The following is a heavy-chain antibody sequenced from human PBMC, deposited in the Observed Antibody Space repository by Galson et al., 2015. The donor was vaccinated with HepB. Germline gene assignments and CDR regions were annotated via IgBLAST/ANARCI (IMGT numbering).Heavy chain of an antibody. CDR1: GFSLSTSGMC. D-gene: IGHD3-22*01. CDR3: ARTPYYYDSSPLHIDY. CDR2: IDWDDDK. J-gene: IGHJ4*02. Sequence: PALVKPTQTLTLTCTFSGFSLSTSGMCGSWIRQPPGKALEWLALIDWDDDKYYSISLKTRLTISKDTSKNQVVLTMTNMDPVDTATYYCARTPYYYDSSPLHIDYWGQGTLVTVSS. V-gene: IGHV2-70*01.